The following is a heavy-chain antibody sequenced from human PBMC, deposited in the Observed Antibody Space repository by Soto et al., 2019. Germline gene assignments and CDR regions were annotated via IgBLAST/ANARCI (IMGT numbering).Heavy chain of an antibody. CDR2: IIPVFGTA. CDR1: GGSLSNYG. J-gene: IGHJ6*02. D-gene: IGHD4-17*01. V-gene: IGHV1-69*12. CDR3: ARGDATKIVVTTYYGMDV. Sequence: QVQLVQCGAEVKKPGSSVKVSWKASGGSLSNYGISWVRQAPGQGLEWMGGIIPVFGTANYAQKFQGRVTISADESTSIVYMDVTSLRSEDTAVYYCARGDATKIVVTTYYGMDVWGQGTTVTVSS.